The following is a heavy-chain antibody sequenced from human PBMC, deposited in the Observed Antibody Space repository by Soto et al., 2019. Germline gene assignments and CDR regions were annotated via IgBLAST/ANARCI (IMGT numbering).Heavy chain of an antibody. D-gene: IGHD2-8*01. CDR2: IYYSGST. CDR3: AKTKTPHVRNGMDV. CDR1: GDSLSSGGYY. Sequence: QVRLQESGPGLVRPSQTLSLTCTVSGDSLSSGGYYCSWIRQLPGKGLEWIGFIYYSGSTFYNPSLTSRVTMSADASKNPISLKLSSVTAADTAVYYCAKTKTPHVRNGMDVWGQGTTVTVSS. V-gene: IGHV4-31*04. J-gene: IGHJ6*02.